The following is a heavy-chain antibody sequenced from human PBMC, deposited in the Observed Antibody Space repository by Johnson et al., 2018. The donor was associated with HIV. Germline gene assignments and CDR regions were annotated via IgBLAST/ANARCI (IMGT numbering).Heavy chain of an antibody. V-gene: IGHV3-66*02. CDR3: AKDRSGGALGAFDI. J-gene: IGHJ3*02. CDR1: GFTISGFY. CDR2: VSSGGTS. D-gene: IGHD2-15*01. Sequence: VQLVESGGGLVQPGGSLRLSCAASGFTISGFYMSWVRQAPGKVPEWLSVVSSGGTSYYADSVRGRFTVSRDNSKNTLYLQMNSLRDEDTALYYCAKDRSGGALGAFDIWGHGTMVTVSS.